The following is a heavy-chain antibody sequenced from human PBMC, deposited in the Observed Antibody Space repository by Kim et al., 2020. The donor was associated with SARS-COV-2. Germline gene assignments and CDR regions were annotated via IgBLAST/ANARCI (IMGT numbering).Heavy chain of an antibody. V-gene: IGHV3-48*03. CDR2: ISIIGSTI. J-gene: IGHJ4*02. D-gene: IGHD2-15*01. CDR1: GFTFSSYE. Sequence: GGSLRLSCAASGFTFSSYEMNWVRQAPGKGLEWVSYISIIGSTIYYADSVKGRFTISRDNAKNSLYLQMNSLRAEDTAVYYCARALYGGTPFDCWGQGTLVTVSS. CDR3: ARALYGGTPFDC.